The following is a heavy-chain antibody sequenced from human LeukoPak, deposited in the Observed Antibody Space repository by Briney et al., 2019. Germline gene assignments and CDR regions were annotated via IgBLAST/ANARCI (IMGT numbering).Heavy chain of an antibody. CDR3: GRINYNGDY. J-gene: IGHJ4*02. D-gene: IGHD3-10*01. CDR2: TNEDGSYA. V-gene: IGHV3-74*01. Sequence: GGSLRLSCAASGFTLSSYWVHWVRHPPGKGLMWLSRTNEDGSYADYADSVKGRFTISRDNAKNTVYLQMNSLRTEDTAVYFCGRINYNGDYWGRGTLVTVSS. CDR1: GFTLSSYW.